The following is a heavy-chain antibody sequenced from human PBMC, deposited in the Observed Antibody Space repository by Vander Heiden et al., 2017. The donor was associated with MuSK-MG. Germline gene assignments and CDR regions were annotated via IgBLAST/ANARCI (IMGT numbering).Heavy chain of an antibody. Sequence: QVQLQESGPGLVRPSETLSLTCTFSPLSIQTDYYWAWVRQTPGKGLQWIASIYDSGHTFYNPSLESRVTMSLEASKNRFSLKLTSVSRADTTSPKVFPRGRG. CDR1: PLSIQTDYY. V-gene: IGHV4-38-2*02. CDR2: IYDSGHT. CDR3: FP. J-gene: IGHJ2*01.